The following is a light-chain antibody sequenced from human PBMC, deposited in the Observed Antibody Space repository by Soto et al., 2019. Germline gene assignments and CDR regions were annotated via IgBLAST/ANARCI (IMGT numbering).Light chain of an antibody. CDR1: QSVRSS. V-gene: IGKV3-15*01. CDR2: GAS. CDR3: RQYSNWPSWT. J-gene: IGKJ1*01. Sequence: EIIMTQSPATLSVSPGERATLSCRASQSVRSSLAWYQQKPGQPPRLLIYGASTRATGFPARFSGSGSGTDLTLTISSLQSEDFAVSYCRQYSNWPSWTFGQGTKVEIK.